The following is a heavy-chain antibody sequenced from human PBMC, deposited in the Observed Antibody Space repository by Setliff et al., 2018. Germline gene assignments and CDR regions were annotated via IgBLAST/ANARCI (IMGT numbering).Heavy chain of an antibody. Sequence: SETLSLTCNVSGAPISSYYWSWIRQPPGKGLEWIGYFFNSGDTDCNPSLKSRVTISVDTSKNQFSLRLTSVTAADTAVYYCAKHMTPVANYFNRYMDVWGKGTTVTVSS. CDR3: AKHMTPVANYFNRYMDV. CDR1: GAPISSYY. D-gene: IGHD4-17*01. J-gene: IGHJ6*03. V-gene: IGHV4-59*08. CDR2: FFNSGDT.